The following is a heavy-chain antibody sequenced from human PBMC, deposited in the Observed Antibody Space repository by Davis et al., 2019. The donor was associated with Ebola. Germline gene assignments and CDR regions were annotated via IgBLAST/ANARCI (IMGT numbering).Heavy chain of an antibody. D-gene: IGHD4-11*01. J-gene: IGHJ4*02. Sequence: GESLKISCAASGFTFNKYWMHWVRQAPGKGLVWVSRIKSDGTSTSYADSVKGRFTISRDNAKNTLYLQMNSLRAEDTAVYYCARGATVTTTPLDYWGQGTLVTVSS. CDR1: GFTFNKYW. CDR2: IKSDGTST. CDR3: ARGATVTTTPLDY. V-gene: IGHV3-74*01.